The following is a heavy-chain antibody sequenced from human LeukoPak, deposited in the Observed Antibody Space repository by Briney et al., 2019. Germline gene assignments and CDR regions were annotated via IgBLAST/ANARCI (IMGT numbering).Heavy chain of an antibody. CDR2: INHSGST. D-gene: IGHD3-10*01. Sequence: SETLSLTCAVYGGSFSGYYWSRIRQPPGKGLEWIGEINHSGSTNYNPSLKSRVTISVDTSKNQFSLKLSSVTAADTAVYYCARGRRITMVRGDPPRYFDYWGQGTLVTVSS. CDR1: GGSFSGYY. CDR3: ARGRRITMVRGDPPRYFDY. V-gene: IGHV4-34*01. J-gene: IGHJ4*02.